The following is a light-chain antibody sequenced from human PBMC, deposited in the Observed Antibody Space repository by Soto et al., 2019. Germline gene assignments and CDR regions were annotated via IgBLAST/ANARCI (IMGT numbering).Light chain of an antibody. CDR2: GAS. CDR3: QQYGSAPWT. J-gene: IGKJ1*01. CDR1: QSVSSSY. V-gene: IGKV3-20*01. Sequence: EIVLTQSPGTLSLSPGERATLSCRASQSVSSSYLAWYQQKPAQAPRLLIYGASSRATGIPDRFSGSGSGTDLTLTISRLEPEDFAVYYCQQYGSAPWTFGQGTKVEIK.